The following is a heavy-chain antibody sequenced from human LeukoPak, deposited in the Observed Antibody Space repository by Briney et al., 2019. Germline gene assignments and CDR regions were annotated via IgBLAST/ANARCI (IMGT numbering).Heavy chain of an antibody. J-gene: IGHJ6*02. CDR1: GYTFTSYY. CDR2: INPSGGST. D-gene: IGHD2-21*02. V-gene: IGHV1-46*01. Sequence: ASVKVSCKASGYTFTSYYMHWVRQAPGQGLEWMGIINPSGGSTSYAQKFQGRVTMTRDTSTSTVYMELSSLRSEDTAVYYCAREAYCGGDCYLVDYYYYGMDVWGQGTTVTVPS. CDR3: AREAYCGGDCYLVDYYYYGMDV.